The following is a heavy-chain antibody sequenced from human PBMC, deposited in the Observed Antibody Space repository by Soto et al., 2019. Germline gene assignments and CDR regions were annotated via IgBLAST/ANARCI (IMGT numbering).Heavy chain of an antibody. CDR2: IYWDDDK. CDR3: AHGPRCLNGICYRNSWFDP. J-gene: IGHJ5*02. CDR1: GFSLSTSGVG. V-gene: IGHV2-5*02. Sequence: SGPTLVNPTQTLTLTCTFSGFSLSTSGVGVGWIRQPPGEALEWLALIYWDDDKRYSPSLKRRLSITKDTSKNQVVLTMTNMDHVDTATYFCAHGPRCLNGICYRNSWFDPWGQGTLVTVSS. D-gene: IGHD2-8*01.